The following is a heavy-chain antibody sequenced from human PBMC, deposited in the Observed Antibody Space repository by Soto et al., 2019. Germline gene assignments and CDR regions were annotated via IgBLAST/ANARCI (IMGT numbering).Heavy chain of an antibody. Sequence: QVQLVQSGAEVKKPGSSVKVSCKTSGDIFSGYSISWVRQAPGEGLEWMGGIIPIFGTTNYAQRFHGRVTITADKSTSTVYRELYSLKSEDTAVYYCARDLGSGYDPGDYWGQGTLVTVS. CDR2: IIPIFGTT. CDR1: GDIFSGYS. V-gene: IGHV1-69*14. D-gene: IGHD5-12*01. CDR3: ARDLGSGYDPGDY. J-gene: IGHJ4*02.